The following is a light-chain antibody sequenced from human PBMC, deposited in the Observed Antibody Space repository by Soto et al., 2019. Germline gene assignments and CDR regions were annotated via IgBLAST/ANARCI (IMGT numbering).Light chain of an antibody. CDR2: AAS. V-gene: IGKV1-5*01. CDR3: QQSYSTPRT. CDR1: ESISSW. J-gene: IGKJ1*01. Sequence: DIQMTQSPSTLSASAGDSVTITCRASESISSWLAWYRQKPGKAPNLLIYAASTLQSGVSSRITGSGSGTEFTLTISSLQPDDFATYYCQQSYSTPRTFGQGTKVEIK.